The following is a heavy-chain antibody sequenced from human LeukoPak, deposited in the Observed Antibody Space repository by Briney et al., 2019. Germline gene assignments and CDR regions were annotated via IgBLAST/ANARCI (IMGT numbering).Heavy chain of an antibody. D-gene: IGHD2-15*01. Sequence: SVKVSCKSSGGTFSSYAISWVRQAPGQGLEWMGGIIPIFGTANYAQKFQGRVTITTDESTSTAYMELSSLRSEDTAVSYCAREVDGKIDYWGQGTLVTASS. V-gene: IGHV1-69*05. CDR1: GGTFSSYA. CDR2: IIPIFGTA. CDR3: AREVDGKIDY. J-gene: IGHJ4*02.